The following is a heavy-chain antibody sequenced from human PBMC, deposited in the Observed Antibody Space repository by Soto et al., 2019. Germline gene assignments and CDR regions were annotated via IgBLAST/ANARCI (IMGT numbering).Heavy chain of an antibody. V-gene: IGHV4-39*01. CDR3: ARLGKSYGSTYHFGPDV. J-gene: IGHJ6*02. Sequence: SETLSLTCTVSGGSISSTDYYWDWIRQPPGKGLEWIGSIYYSGSTYYNPSLKSRVTISVDTSKNQFALKLSTVTAADTAMYYCARLGKSYGSTYHFGPDVWGQGTTVTVSS. D-gene: IGHD6-13*01. CDR2: IYYSGST. CDR1: GGSISSTDYY.